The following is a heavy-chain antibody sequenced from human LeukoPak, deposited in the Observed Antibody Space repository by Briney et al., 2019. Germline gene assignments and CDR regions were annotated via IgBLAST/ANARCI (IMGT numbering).Heavy chain of an antibody. D-gene: IGHD3-22*01. CDR2: INHSGST. Sequence: SETLSLTCAVYGGSFSGYYWSWIRQPPGKGLEWIGEINHSGSTNYNPSLKSRVTISVDTSKNQFSLKLSSVTAADTAVYYCARLMIVVALFDYWGQGTLVTVSS. CDR1: GGSFSGYY. V-gene: IGHV4-34*01. CDR3: ARLMIVVALFDY. J-gene: IGHJ4*02.